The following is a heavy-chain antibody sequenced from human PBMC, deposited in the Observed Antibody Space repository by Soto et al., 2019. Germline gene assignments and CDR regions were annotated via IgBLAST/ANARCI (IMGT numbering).Heavy chain of an antibody. J-gene: IGHJ6*02. D-gene: IGHD6-13*01. CDR1: GFTFSSYW. V-gene: IGHV3-7*01. Sequence: EVQLVESGGGLVQPGGSLRLSCAASGFTFSSYWMSWVRQAPVKGLEWVGNIKQDRSEKNYVDFMEGRFTISRDNAENSLYLQMNSLRAEDTAVYYCARIASAGRGWDVWGQGTTVVVSS. CDR2: IKQDRSEK. CDR3: ARIASAGRGWDV.